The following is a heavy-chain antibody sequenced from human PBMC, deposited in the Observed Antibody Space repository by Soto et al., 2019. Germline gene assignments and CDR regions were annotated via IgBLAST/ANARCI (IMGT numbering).Heavy chain of an antibody. CDR3: ARVITIFGVVTGGFDY. D-gene: IGHD3-3*01. CDR2: IYYSGST. Sequence: QVQLQESGPGLVKPSETLSLTCTVSGGSISSYYWSWIRQPPGKGLEWIGYIYYSGSTNYNPSLKSRVTISVDSSKNQFSLKLSSVTAADTAVYYCARVITIFGVVTGGFDYWGQGPLVTVSS. CDR1: GGSISSYY. J-gene: IGHJ4*02. V-gene: IGHV4-59*01.